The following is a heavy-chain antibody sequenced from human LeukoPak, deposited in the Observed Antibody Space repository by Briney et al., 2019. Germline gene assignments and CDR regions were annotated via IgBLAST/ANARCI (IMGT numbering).Heavy chain of an antibody. CDR3: ARGGYYYMDV. Sequence: HGGSLRLSCVASGITVRSNYVTWVRQAPGKGLEWVSVIYPGGTTFYADSVKGRFTISRDTSENTLYLLMNSLRAEDSAEYYCARGGYYYMDVWGKGTTVTVSS. D-gene: IGHD6-13*01. CDR1: GITVRSNY. V-gene: IGHV3-53*01. J-gene: IGHJ6*03. CDR2: IYPGGTT.